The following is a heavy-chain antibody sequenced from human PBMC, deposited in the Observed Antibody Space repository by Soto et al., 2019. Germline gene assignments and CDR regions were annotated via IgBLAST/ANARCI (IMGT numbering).Heavy chain of an antibody. D-gene: IGHD2-8*02. Sequence: QVQLRESGPGLVKPSDNLSLTCAVAGYSISGDNWWGWVRQSPRKGLEWIGYVSSSGGTHYSPSLGSRVTMSVDTSRNQFSLKLTSVTAVDTAIYYCVRTTGGYCPFDDWGQGTLVTVSS. CDR2: VSSSGGT. CDR3: VRTTGGYCPFDD. J-gene: IGHJ4*02. CDR1: GYSISGDNW. V-gene: IGHV4-28*01.